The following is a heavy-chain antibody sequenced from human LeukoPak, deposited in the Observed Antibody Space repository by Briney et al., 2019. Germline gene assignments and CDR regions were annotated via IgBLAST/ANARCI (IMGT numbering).Heavy chain of an antibody. CDR1: GGSFSGYY. D-gene: IGHD4-17*01. J-gene: IGHJ4*02. V-gene: IGHV4-34*01. CDR3: ARDETTPLPGAY. Sequence: SETLSLTCAVYGGSFSGYYWNWIRQPPGKGLEWIGEVNHSGSTHYNPSLKSRVTMSVDTSKNQFSMKLSSVTAADTAVYYCARDETTPLPGAYWGQGTLVTVSS. CDR2: VNHSGST.